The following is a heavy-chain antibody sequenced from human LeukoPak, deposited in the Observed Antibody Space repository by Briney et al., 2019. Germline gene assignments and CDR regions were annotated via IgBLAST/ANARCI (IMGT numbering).Heavy chain of an antibody. D-gene: IGHD5-18*01. J-gene: IGHJ3*02. Sequence: GGSLRLSCAASGFTFSSYAMTWVRQAPGKGLEWVSAISGSGGSTYYADSVKGRFTISRDNSKNTLYLQMNCLRGEDTAAYYCAKDREYSYGLGAFESWGQGTMVTVSS. CDR2: ISGSGGST. CDR1: GFTFSSYA. CDR3: AKDREYSYGLGAFES. V-gene: IGHV3-23*01.